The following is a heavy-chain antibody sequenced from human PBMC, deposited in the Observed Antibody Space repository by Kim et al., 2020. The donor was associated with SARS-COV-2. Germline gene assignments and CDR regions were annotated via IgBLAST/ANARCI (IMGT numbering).Heavy chain of an antibody. J-gene: IGHJ6*02. D-gene: IGHD3-22*01. Sequence: KFQGRVTMTRDTSTSTVYMELSSLRSEDTAVYYCARDPGGYRDYYYGMDVWGQGTTVTVSS. V-gene: IGHV1-46*01. CDR3: ARDPGGYRDYYYGMDV.